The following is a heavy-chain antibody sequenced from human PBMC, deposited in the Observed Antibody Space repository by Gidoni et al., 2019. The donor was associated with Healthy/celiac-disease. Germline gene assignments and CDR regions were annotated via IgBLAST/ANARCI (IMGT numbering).Heavy chain of an antibody. V-gene: IGHV1-18*01. J-gene: IGHJ6*02. CDR1: GYTFTSYG. Sequence: QVQLVQSGAEVKKPGDSVKVSCKSSGYTFTSYGISCVRQVPGQGLEWMVWISAYNGNTNYSQKPQGRVTMTTETSTSTAYMELRSLRSDDTAVYYCANRLMDVWGQGTTVTVSS. CDR2: ISAYNGNT. CDR3: ANRLMDV.